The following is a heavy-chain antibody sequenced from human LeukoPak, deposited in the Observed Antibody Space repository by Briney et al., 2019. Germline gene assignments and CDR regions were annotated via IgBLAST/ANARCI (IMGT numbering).Heavy chain of an antibody. CDR1: GYTFTNYY. V-gene: IGHV1-46*01. CDR2: INHGGGGT. J-gene: IGHJ4*02. Sequence: GASVKVSCKASGYTFTNYYIHWVRQAPGQGLEWMGMINHGGGGTAYAQKFQGRVTMTRDTSTSTVYTELRSLRSEDTAVYYCEREYHGGLFDYWGQGTLVTVSS. D-gene: IGHD2-15*01. CDR3: EREYHGGLFDY.